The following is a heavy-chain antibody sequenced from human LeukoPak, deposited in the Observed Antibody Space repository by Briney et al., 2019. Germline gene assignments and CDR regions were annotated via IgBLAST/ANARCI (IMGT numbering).Heavy chain of an antibody. D-gene: IGHD2-21*02. Sequence: GGSLRLSCAASGFTFSSYSMNWVRQAPGKGLEWVPSISSSSSYIYYADSVKGRFTISRDNAKNLLYLQMNSLRAEDTAVYYCARVSHSCGGDCYAYFDYWGQGTQVTVSS. CDR1: GFTFSSYS. V-gene: IGHV3-21*01. CDR3: ARVSHSCGGDCYAYFDY. J-gene: IGHJ4*02. CDR2: ISSSSSYI.